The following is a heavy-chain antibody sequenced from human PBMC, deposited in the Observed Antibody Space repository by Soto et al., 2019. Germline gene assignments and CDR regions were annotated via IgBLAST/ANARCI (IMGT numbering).Heavy chain of an antibody. V-gene: IGHV1-18*01. CDR3: ARVRQYEPLLY. CDR1: GYTFTNYG. Sequence: QVQLVQSGVEVKKPGASVKVSCQASGYTFTNYGITWLRQAPGRGLEWMGWVSAYNRNTNYAQRFQDRVTMTTDTSTRTAYTELRNLKSVDTAIYFCARVRQYEPLLYWGQGTLVTVSS. D-gene: IGHD2-2*01. J-gene: IGHJ4*02. CDR2: VSAYNRNT.